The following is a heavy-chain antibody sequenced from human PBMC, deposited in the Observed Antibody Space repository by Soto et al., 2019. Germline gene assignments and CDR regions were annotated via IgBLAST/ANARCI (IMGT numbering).Heavy chain of an antibody. CDR2: TRNKASGYTT. Sequence: ESGGGLVQPGGSLRLSCAASGFILSDHDMDWVRQAPGRGLAWVGRTRNKASGYTTEYAASVKGRFTISRDDSKNSLYLQMNSLKTEDTAVYYCARDRGLAMDVWGLGATVTVSS. CDR1: GFILSDHD. V-gene: IGHV3-72*01. CDR3: ARDRGLAMDV. D-gene: IGHD3-10*01. J-gene: IGHJ6*02.